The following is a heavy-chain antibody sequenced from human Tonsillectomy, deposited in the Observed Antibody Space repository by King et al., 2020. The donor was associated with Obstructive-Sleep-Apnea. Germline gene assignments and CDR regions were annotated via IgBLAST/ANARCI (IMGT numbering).Heavy chain of an antibody. V-gene: IGHV3-30*18. CDR1: GFTFSSYG. CDR3: AKESYSDST. D-gene: IGHD3-22*01. J-gene: IGHJ4*02. CDR2: ISYDGSNK. Sequence: VQLVESGGGVVQPGRSLRLSCAASGFTFSSYGMHWVRQAPGKGLEWVAVISYDGSNKYYADSVKGRFTISRDNSKNTLYLQMNSLRTEDTAVYYCAKESYSDSTWGQGTLVTVSS.